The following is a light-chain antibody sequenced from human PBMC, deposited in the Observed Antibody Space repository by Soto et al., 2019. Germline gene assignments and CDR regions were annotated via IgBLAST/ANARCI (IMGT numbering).Light chain of an antibody. CDR3: QQYGSSPVT. J-gene: IGKJ1*01. CDR2: NVF. V-gene: IGKV3-20*01. CDR1: QSISDTN. Sequence: IVLTQSPGTLSLSPGERAILSCRASQSISDTNLAWYQQKPGQAPRLLIRNVFNRATGIPDRFSGSGSGTDFTLTISRLEPEDFAVYYCQQYGSSPVTFGQGTKVEIK.